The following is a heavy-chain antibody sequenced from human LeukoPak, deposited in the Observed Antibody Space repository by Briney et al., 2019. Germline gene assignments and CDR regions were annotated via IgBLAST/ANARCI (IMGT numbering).Heavy chain of an antibody. V-gene: IGHV3-11*01. CDR3: ARSGDYGESFDS. J-gene: IGHJ4*02. CDR2: ISTSGSSI. Sequence: GGSLRLSCAASGFTFSDYYMNWIRQAPGKGLEWVSYISTSGSSIYYADSVKGRFTISRDNAKSSLYLQVSSLRAEDTALYYCARSGDYGESFDSWGQGTLVTVSS. CDR1: GFTFSDYY. D-gene: IGHD4-17*01.